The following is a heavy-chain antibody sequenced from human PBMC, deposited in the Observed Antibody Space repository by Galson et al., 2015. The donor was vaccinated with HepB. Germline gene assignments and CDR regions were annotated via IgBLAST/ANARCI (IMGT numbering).Heavy chain of an antibody. D-gene: IGHD4-11*01. CDR3: AKATATTGSHNGMDV. Sequence: SLRLSCAASGFTFTNYALNWVRHTPGKGLEWVSAISAGGRSTYYADCVKGRFTISRDNSMSTLYLHMNSLRAEDTAIYYCAKATATTGSHNGMDVWGQGTTVTVSS. V-gene: IGHV3-23*01. CDR1: GFTFTNYA. J-gene: IGHJ6*02. CDR2: ISAGGRST.